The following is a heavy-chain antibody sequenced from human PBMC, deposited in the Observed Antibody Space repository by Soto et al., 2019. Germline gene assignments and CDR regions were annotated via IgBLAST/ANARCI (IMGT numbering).Heavy chain of an antibody. CDR3: AREEVRGALFDY. Sequence: PSETLSLTCTVSGGSISSYYWSWIRQPPGKGLEWIGYIYYSGSTNYNPSLKSRVTISVDTSKNQFSLKLSSVTAADTAVYYCAREEVRGALFDYWGQGALVTVSS. J-gene: IGHJ4*02. V-gene: IGHV4-59*01. CDR2: IYYSGST. D-gene: IGHD3-10*01. CDR1: GGSISSYY.